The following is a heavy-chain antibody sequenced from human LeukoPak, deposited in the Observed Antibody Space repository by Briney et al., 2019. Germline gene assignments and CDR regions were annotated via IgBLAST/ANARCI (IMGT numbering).Heavy chain of an antibody. V-gene: IGHV1-69*01. CDR1: GGTFSSYA. J-gene: IGHJ6*03. CDR2: IIPIFGTA. Sequence: SVKVSCKASGGTFSSYAISWVGQAPGQGLEGMGGIIPIFGTANYAQKLQGRVTITADESKRTAYMEVSRLRSEDTAVYYCARALDGYKTPYYMDVWGKGTTVTVSS. CDR3: ARALDGYKTPYYMDV. D-gene: IGHD5-24*01.